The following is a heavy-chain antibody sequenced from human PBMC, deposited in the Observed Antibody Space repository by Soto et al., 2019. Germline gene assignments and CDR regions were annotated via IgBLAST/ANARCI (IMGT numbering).Heavy chain of an antibody. V-gene: IGHV3-48*02. CDR3: ARDYGDYHLDY. J-gene: IGHJ4*02. CDR1: GFTFSSYD. Sequence: GGSLRLSCAASGFTFSSYDMNWVRQAPGKGQEKVSSISSSSSPIYYADSVKRRFTISRDNAKNSLYLHMNSLRDEDTAVYYCARDYGDYHLDYWGQGTVVTVSS. CDR2: ISSSSSPI. D-gene: IGHD4-17*01.